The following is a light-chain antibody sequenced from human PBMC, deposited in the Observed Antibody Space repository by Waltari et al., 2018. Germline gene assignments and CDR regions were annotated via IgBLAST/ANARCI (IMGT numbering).Light chain of an antibody. CDR2: LDS. J-gene: IGLJ3*02. V-gene: IGLV3-21*02. CDR1: NIGGRS. Sequence: SSLLTQAPSVSVAPGQSATVTCGGDNIGGRSVHWYQQRPGRAPVLVVYLDSARPSGIPDRFSGSKSGNAATLTISRVEAGDEADYYCHVWDGKTVMFGGGTKLTVL. CDR3: HVWDGKTVM.